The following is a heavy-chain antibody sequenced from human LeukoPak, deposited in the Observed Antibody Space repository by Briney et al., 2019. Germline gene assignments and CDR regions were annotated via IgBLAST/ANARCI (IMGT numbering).Heavy chain of an antibody. V-gene: IGHV3-30*18. J-gene: IGHJ4*02. CDR1: GFTFSSYG. CDR2: ISYDGSNK. Sequence: GGSLRLSCAASGFTFSSYGMHWVRQAPGKGLEWVAVISYDGSNKYYADSVKGRFTISRDNSKNTLYLQMNSLRAEDTAVYYCAKDEPEWLVRGGGDYWGQGTLVTVSS. D-gene: IGHD6-19*01. CDR3: AKDEPEWLVRGGGDY.